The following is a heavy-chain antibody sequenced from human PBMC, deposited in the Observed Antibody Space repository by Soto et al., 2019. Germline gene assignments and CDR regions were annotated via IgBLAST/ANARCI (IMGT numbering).Heavy chain of an antibody. Sequence: SETLSLTCTVSGGSISRYYWSWIRQPPGKGLEWIGYIYYSGSTNYNPSLKSRVTISVDTSKNQFSLKLSSVTAADTAVYYCARDPPPMDVWGQGTTVTVSS. CDR1: GGSISRYY. CDR2: IYYSGST. CDR3: ARDPPPMDV. V-gene: IGHV4-59*12. J-gene: IGHJ6*02.